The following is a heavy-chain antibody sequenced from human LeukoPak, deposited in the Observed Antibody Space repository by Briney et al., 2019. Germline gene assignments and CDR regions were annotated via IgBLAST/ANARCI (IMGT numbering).Heavy chain of an antibody. J-gene: IGHJ5*02. CDR1: GYSITSYW. CDR2: IYPADSDI. Sequence: SGESLKISCKGSGYSITSYWIAWVRQMPGKGLEWMGIIYPADSDIRYSPSFQGQVTISADKSISTAYLQWSSLKASDTAMYYCARQDYCSGGSCYTWFDPWGQGTLVTVSS. CDR3: ARQDYCSGGSCYTWFDP. D-gene: IGHD2-15*01. V-gene: IGHV5-51*01.